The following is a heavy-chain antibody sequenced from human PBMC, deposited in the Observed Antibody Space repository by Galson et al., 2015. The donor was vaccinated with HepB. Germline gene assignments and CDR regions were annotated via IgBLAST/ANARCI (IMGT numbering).Heavy chain of an antibody. J-gene: IGHJ4*02. CDR1: GYTFTGYY. CDR2: INPNSGGT. Sequence: SVKVSCKASGYTFTGYYMHWVRQAPGQGLEWMGWINPNSGGTNYAQKFQGRVTMTRDTSISTAYMELSRLRSDDTAVYYCARDPGVVPAATGFDYWGQGTLVTVSS. CDR3: ARDPGVVPAATGFDY. V-gene: IGHV1-2*02. D-gene: IGHD2-2*01.